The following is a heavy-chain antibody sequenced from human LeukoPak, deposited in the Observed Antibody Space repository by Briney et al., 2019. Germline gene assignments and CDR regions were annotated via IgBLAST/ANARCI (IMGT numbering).Heavy chain of an antibody. V-gene: IGHV4-59*01. D-gene: IGHD4-17*01. CDR3: ARKIRYLTVTTFYYYYYMDV. CDR1: GGSISSYY. CDR2: IYYSGST. Sequence: SETLSLTCTVSGGSISSYYWSWIRQPPGKGLEWIGYIYYSGSTNYKSSLKSRVTISVDTSKNQFSLKLSSVTAADTAVYYCARKIRYLTVTTFYYYYYMDVWGKGTTVTVSS. J-gene: IGHJ6*03.